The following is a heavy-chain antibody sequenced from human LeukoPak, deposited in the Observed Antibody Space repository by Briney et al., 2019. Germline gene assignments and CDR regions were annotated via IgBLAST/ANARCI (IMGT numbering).Heavy chain of an antibody. Sequence: PGRSLRLSCAASAFTFSSYAMHWVRQAPGKGLEWVAVISYDGSNKYYADSVKGRFTISRDNSKNTLYLQMNSLRAEDTAVYYCARDRDVGYYFDYWGQGTLVTVSS. D-gene: IGHD2-15*01. CDR3: ARDRDVGYYFDY. CDR2: ISYDGSNK. V-gene: IGHV3-30*04. J-gene: IGHJ4*02. CDR1: AFTFSSYA.